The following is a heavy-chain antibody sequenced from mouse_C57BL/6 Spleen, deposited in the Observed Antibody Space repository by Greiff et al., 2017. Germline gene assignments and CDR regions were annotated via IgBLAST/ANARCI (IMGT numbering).Heavy chain of an antibody. J-gene: IGHJ4*01. CDR1: GYKFTDYY. CDR3: ARGMGGYYNYAMDY. CDR2: INPNNGGN. V-gene: IGHV1-26*01. Sequence: EVQLQQSGPELVQPGASVKISCKASGYKFTDYYMNWVKQSHGKSLEWIGDINPNNGGNSYNQKLKGKATLTVDKSSSTAYMELRSLTSADSAVYYCARGMGGYYNYAMDYWGQGTSVTVSS. D-gene: IGHD2-3*01.